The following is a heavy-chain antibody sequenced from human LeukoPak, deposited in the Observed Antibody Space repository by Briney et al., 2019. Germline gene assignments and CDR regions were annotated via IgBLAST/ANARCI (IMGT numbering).Heavy chain of an antibody. D-gene: IGHD1-26*01. Sequence: SETLSLTCAVYGGSFSGYYWSWIRQPAGKGLEWIGRIYTSGSTNYNPSLKSRVTMSVDTSKNQFSLKLSSVTAADTAVYYCARVFEGAGFDPWGQGTLVTVSS. V-gene: IGHV4-59*10. CDR1: GGSFSGYY. J-gene: IGHJ5*02. CDR2: IYTSGST. CDR3: ARVFEGAGFDP.